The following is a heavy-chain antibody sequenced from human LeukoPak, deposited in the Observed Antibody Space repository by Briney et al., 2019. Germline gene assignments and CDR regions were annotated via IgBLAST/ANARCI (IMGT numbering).Heavy chain of an antibody. CDR3: ARVGYFVYSGSYRWNFDY. Sequence: GGSLRLSCAASGFTFDDYGLSWVRQAPGKGLEWVSGINWNGGSTGYADSVKGRFTISRDNAKNSLYLQMNSLRAEDTAVYYCARVGYFVYSGSYRWNFDYWGQGTLVTVSS. V-gene: IGHV3-20*04. D-gene: IGHD1-26*01. CDR2: INWNGGST. CDR1: GFTFDDYG. J-gene: IGHJ4*02.